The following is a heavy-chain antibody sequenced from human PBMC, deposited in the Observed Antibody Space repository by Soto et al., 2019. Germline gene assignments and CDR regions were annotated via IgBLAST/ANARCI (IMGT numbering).Heavy chain of an antibody. V-gene: IGHV4-59*08. J-gene: IGHJ4*02. Sequence: SETLSLTCTVSGGSISSYYWSWIRQPPGKGLEWIGYIYYSGSTNYNPSLKSRVTISVDTSKNQFSLKLSSVTAADTAVYYCARLTYYYDSSGYPYFDYWGQGALVTVSS. CDR3: ARLTYYYDSSGYPYFDY. CDR2: IYYSGST. D-gene: IGHD3-22*01. CDR1: GGSISSYY.